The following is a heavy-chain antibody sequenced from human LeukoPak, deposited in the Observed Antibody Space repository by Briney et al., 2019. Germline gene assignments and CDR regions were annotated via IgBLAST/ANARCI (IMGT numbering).Heavy chain of an antibody. Sequence: ASVKVSCKASGYTFTSYGISWVRQAPGQGLEWMGWISAYNGNTNYAQKLQGRVTVTTDTSTSTAYMELRSLRSDDTAVYHCARDRGGATLFGYWGQGTLVTVSS. CDR2: ISAYNGNT. J-gene: IGHJ4*02. CDR3: ARDRGGATLFGY. V-gene: IGHV1-18*01. D-gene: IGHD1-26*01. CDR1: GYTFTSYG.